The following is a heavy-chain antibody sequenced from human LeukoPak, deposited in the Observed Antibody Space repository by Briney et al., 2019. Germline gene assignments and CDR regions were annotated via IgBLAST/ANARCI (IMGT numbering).Heavy chain of an antibody. J-gene: IGHJ4*02. D-gene: IGHD5-24*01. CDR1: GGSISSYY. Sequence: SETLSLTCTVSGGSISSYYWSWIRQPPGKGLEWIGYIYYSGSTNYNPSLKSRVTISIDTSKNQFSLKLSSVTAADTAVYYCARREMATTYFDYWGQGTLVTVSS. CDR3: ARREMATTYFDY. V-gene: IGHV4-59*01. CDR2: IYYSGST.